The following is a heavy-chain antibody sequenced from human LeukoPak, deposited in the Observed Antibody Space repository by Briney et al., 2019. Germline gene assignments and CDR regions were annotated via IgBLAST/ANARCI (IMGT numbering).Heavy chain of an antibody. CDR2: IRYDGSNK. J-gene: IGHJ3*02. D-gene: IGHD4-11*01. CDR3: AKDGNDDYSNYSGLGAFDI. V-gene: IGHV3-30*02. CDR1: GFTFSSYG. Sequence: PGGSLRLSCAASGFTFSSYGMHWVRQAPGKGLEWVAFIRYDGSNKYYADSVKGRFTISRDNSKNTLYLQMNSLRAEDTAVYYCAKDGNDDYSNYSGLGAFDIWAKGQWSPSLQ.